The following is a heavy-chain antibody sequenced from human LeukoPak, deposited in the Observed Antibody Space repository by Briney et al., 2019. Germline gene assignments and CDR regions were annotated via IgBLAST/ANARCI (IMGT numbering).Heavy chain of an antibody. CDR2: ISDRDGA. CDR3: ARLPSH. CDR1: GGSISTYY. V-gene: IGHV4-59*08. Sequence: SSETLSLTFTVSGGSISTYYWSWIRQSPGKGLEWIGYISDRDGATYNPSLKSRVTMSVDTSKTHFSLKLNSVTAADTAVYCARLPSHWGQGTLVTVSS. J-gene: IGHJ4*02.